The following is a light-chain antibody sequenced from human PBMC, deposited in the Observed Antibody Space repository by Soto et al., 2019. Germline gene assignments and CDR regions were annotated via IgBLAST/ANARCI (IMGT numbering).Light chain of an antibody. V-gene: IGKV1-5*03. Sequence: DIQMTQSPSTLSASVGDRVTIACRASQSISNSLAWYQQKPGKAPNLLIYKASSLESGVPSRFSGSGSGTEFTLTFSSLQPVDFATYSCRQYVSYPVTFGGGTKLEMK. CDR2: KAS. J-gene: IGKJ4*01. CDR3: RQYVSYPVT. CDR1: QSISNS.